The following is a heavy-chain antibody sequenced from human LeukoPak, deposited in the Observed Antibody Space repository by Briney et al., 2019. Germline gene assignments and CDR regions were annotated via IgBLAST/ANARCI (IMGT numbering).Heavy chain of an antibody. CDR1: GGTFSSYT. D-gene: IGHD1-26*01. CDR3: ARAGLYSGSYFDY. J-gene: IGHJ4*02. Sequence: SVTVSCKASGGTFSSYTISWVRQAPGQGLEWMGRIIPILGIANYAQKFQGRVTITADKSTSTAYMELSSLRSEDTAVYYCARAGLYSGSYFDYWGQGTLVTVSS. V-gene: IGHV1-69*02. CDR2: IIPILGIA.